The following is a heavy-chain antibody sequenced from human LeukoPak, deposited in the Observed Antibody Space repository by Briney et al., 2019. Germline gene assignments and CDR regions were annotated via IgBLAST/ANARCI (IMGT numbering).Heavy chain of an antibody. D-gene: IGHD1-26*01. Sequence: GGSLRLSCAASGFTCSSYWMHWDRQAPGKGLVWVSRINSDGRSTRYADSVKGRFTISRDNAKNTLYLQMNSLRAEDTAVYYCASGSWDFDYWGQGTLVTVSS. J-gene: IGHJ4*02. V-gene: IGHV3-74*01. CDR3: ASGSWDFDY. CDR1: GFTCSSYW. CDR2: INSDGRST.